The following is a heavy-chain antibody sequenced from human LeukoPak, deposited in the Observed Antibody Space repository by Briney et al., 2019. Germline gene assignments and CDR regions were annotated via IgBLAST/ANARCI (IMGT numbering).Heavy chain of an antibody. CDR3: ARDGRSSTSCYAYYYYYMDV. CDR1: GGSISSYY. D-gene: IGHD2-2*01. CDR2: IYTSGST. V-gene: IGHV4-4*07. J-gene: IGHJ6*03. Sequence: PSETLSLTCTVSGGSISSYYWSWIRQPAGKGLEWIGRIYTSGSTNYNPSLKSRVTMSVDTSKNQFSLKLSSVTAADTAVYYCARDGRSSTSCYAYYYYYMDVWGKGTTVTVSS.